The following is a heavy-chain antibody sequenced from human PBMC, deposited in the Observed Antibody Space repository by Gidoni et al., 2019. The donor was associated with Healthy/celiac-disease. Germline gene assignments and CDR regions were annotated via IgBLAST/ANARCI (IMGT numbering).Heavy chain of an antibody. Sequence: QLQLQESGPGLVKPSETLSLPCTVSGGSISSSSYYWGWIRQPPGKVLEWIGSIYYSGSTYYNPSLKSRVTIYVDTSKNQCSLKLSSGTAADTAVYYCARSMHRGYSYGYFDYWGQGTLVTVSS. CDR1: GGSISSSSYY. V-gene: IGHV4-39*01. CDR2: IYYSGST. CDR3: ARSMHRGYSYGYFDY. D-gene: IGHD5-18*01. J-gene: IGHJ4*02.